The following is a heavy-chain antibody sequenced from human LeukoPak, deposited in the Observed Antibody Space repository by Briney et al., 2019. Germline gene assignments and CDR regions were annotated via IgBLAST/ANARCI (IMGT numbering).Heavy chain of an antibody. V-gene: IGHV3-33*01. Sequence: PGTSLRLSCAASGISFSSHGMHWVRQAPGKGLEWVAVIWYDGSNIYYADSVKGRFTISRDNSKNTLYLQMNSLRAEDTALYYRARARNDYDSNGFSLLDYWGQGTLVTVSS. CDR3: ARARNDYDSNGFSLLDY. J-gene: IGHJ4*02. CDR1: GISFSSHG. D-gene: IGHD3-22*01. CDR2: IWYDGSNI.